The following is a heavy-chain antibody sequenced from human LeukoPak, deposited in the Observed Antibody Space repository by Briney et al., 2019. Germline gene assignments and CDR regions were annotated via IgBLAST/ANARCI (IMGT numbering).Heavy chain of an antibody. J-gene: IGHJ4*02. CDR3: AKVGSSGYYPDY. CDR1: GFTFSSSA. D-gene: IGHD3-22*01. Sequence: GGSLRLSCAASGFTFSSSAMSWVRQAPGRGLEWVSALSASGDSTYYTDSVKGRFTISRDNSKNTLYLQMNSLRAEDTAVYYCAKVGSSGYYPDYWGQGTLVTVSS. V-gene: IGHV3-23*01. CDR2: LSASGDST.